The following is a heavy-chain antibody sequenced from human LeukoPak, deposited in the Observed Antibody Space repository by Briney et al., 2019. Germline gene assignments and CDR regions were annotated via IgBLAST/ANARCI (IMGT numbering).Heavy chain of an antibody. CDR2: IIPILGIA. J-gene: IGHJ4*02. D-gene: IGHD6-19*01. V-gene: IGHV1-69*04. Sequence: SVKVSCKASGGTFSSYAISWVRQAPGQGLEWMGRIIPILGIANYAQKFQGRVTITAVKSTSTAYMELSSLRSEDTAVYYCARVSGSSGWPDGYYFDYWGQGTLVTVSS. CDR3: ARVSGSSGWPDGYYFDY. CDR1: GGTFSSYA.